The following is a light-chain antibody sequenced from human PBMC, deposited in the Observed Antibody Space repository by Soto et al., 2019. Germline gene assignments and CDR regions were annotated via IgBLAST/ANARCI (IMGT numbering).Light chain of an antibody. J-gene: IGLJ1*01. CDR3: CAYVGARSYV. Sequence: QSVLTQPASVSGSPGQSITISCTGTNNLVSWYQQHPGKAPKVVLYEGIKRPSGVSNRFSGSNSGSTASLTISGLQAEDEAHYFCCAYVGARSYVFGPGTKLTVL. CDR2: EGI. CDR1: NNL. V-gene: IGLV2-23*01.